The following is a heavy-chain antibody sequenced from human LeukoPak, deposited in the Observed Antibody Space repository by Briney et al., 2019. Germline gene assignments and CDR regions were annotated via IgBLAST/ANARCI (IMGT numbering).Heavy chain of an antibody. CDR2: FDPEDGET. Sequence: ASVKVSCKVSGYTLTELSMHWVRQAPGKGLEWMRGFDPEDGETIYAQKFQGRVTMTEDTSTDTAYMELSSLRSEDTAVYYCATYYDSSRYYFDYWGQGTLVTVSS. J-gene: IGHJ4*02. D-gene: IGHD3-22*01. CDR3: ATYYDSSRYYFDY. CDR1: GYTLTELS. V-gene: IGHV1-24*01.